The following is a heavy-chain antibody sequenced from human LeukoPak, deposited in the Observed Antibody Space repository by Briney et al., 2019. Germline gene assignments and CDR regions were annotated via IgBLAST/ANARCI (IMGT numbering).Heavy chain of an antibody. CDR3: ATYSSGWN. J-gene: IGHJ4*02. V-gene: IGHV3-74*01. CDR1: GFTFSTYW. Sequence: PGGSLRLSCVASGFTFSTYWMHWVRQAPGKGLVWVSRVNSDGSSTIYADSVKGRFTISRDNAKNTLYLQMNSLRAEDTAVYYCATYSSGWNWGQGTLVTVSS. D-gene: IGHD6-25*01. CDR2: VNSDGSST.